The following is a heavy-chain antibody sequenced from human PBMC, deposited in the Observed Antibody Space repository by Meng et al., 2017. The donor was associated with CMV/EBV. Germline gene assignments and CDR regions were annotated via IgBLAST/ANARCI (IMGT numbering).Heavy chain of an antibody. CDR1: YW. CDR2: IKQDGSEK. D-gene: IGHD2-2*01. V-gene: IGHV3-7*01. J-gene: IGHJ6*02. CDR3: ARDDRPRVPAAKYYYYYYGMDV. Sequence: YWMSWVRQAPGKGLEWVANIKQDGSEKYYVDSVKGRFTISRDNAKNSLYLQMNSLRAEDTAVYYCARDDRPRVPAAKYYYYYYGMDVWGQGTMVTVSS.